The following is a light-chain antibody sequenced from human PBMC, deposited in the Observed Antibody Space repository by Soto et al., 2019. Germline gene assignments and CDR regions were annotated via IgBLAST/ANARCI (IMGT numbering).Light chain of an antibody. CDR2: KAS. CDR1: QSISIW. CDR3: QQYHIWPPT. Sequence: DIQMTQSPSTLSASVGDRVTITCRASQSISIWLAWYQQKPGKAPKILIYKASSLESGVPSRFSGSGSGTEFTLTISSLQSEDFAVYHCQQYHIWPPTFGQGTKVDIK. J-gene: IGKJ1*01. V-gene: IGKV1-5*03.